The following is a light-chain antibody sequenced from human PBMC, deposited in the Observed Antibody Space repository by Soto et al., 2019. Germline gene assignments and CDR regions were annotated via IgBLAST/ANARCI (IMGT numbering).Light chain of an antibody. CDR1: SDDVGAYNS. CDR2: KGT. Sequence: QSALAQPASVSGSPGQSITISCTGTSDDVGAYNSVSWYQQLPHKAPQVILYKGTQRPSGVSSRFSGSTSGNAASLTISGLQADDEAEYFCCSSAPESTYVFGPGTKATVL. J-gene: IGLJ1*01. CDR3: CSSAPESTYV. V-gene: IGLV2-23*01.